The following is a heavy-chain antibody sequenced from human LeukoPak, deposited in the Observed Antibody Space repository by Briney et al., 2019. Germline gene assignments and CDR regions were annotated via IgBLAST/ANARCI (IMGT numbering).Heavy chain of an antibody. CDR3: ARDPHCSSTSCYIWFDP. CDR2: ISSSISYI. CDR1: GFPFSSYS. V-gene: IGHV3-21*01. Sequence: GGSLRLSCAASGFPFSSYSMNWVRQAPGKGLEWVSFISSSISYIYYADSVKGRLTISRDNAKNSLYLQMNSLRAEDTAVYYCARDPHCSSTSCYIWFDPWGQGTLVTVSS. D-gene: IGHD2-2*02. J-gene: IGHJ5*02.